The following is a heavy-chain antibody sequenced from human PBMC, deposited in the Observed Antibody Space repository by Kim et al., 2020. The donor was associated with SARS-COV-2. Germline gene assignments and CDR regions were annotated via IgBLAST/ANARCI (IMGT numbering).Heavy chain of an antibody. CDR1: GGSISSGGYY. CDR2: IYYSGST. V-gene: IGHV4-31*03. Sequence: SETLSLTCTVSGGSISSGGYYWSWIRQHPGKGLEWIGYIYYSGSTYYNPSLKSRVTISVDTSKNQFSLKLSSVTAADTAVYYCAGCGNTERYSSGWSRGFDYWGQGTLVTVSS. J-gene: IGHJ4*02. D-gene: IGHD6-19*01. CDR3: AGCGNTERYSSGWSRGFDY.